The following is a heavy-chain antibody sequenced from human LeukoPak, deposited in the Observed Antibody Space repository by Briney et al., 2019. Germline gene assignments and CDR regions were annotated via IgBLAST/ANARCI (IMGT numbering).Heavy chain of an antibody. CDR3: ARDPYYYDSSGYWYFDL. Sequence: SETLSLTCTVSGGSISSYYGSWIRQPAGKGLEWIGRIYTSGSTNYNPSLKSRVTMSVDTSKNQFSLKLSSVTAADTAVYYCARDPYYYDSSGYWYFDLWGRGTLVTVSS. J-gene: IGHJ2*01. CDR1: GGSISSYY. D-gene: IGHD3-22*01. CDR2: IYTSGST. V-gene: IGHV4-4*07.